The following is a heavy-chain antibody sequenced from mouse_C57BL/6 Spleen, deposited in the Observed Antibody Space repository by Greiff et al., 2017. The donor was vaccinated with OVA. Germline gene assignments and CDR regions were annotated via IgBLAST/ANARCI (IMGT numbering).Heavy chain of an antibody. D-gene: IGHD2-4*01. CDR2: IYPGSGST. Sequence: VQLQQPGAELVKPGASVKMSCKASGYTFTSYWITWVKQRPGQGLEWIGDIYPGSGSTNYNEKFKSKATLTVDTSSSTAYMQLSSLTSEDSAVYYCARKDYDYDHWYFDVWGTGTTVTVSS. CDR3: ARKDYDYDHWYFDV. J-gene: IGHJ1*03. CDR1: GYTFTSYW. V-gene: IGHV1-55*01.